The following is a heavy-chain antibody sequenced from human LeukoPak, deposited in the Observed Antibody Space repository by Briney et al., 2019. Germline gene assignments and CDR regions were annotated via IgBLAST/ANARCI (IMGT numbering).Heavy chain of an antibody. V-gene: IGHV1-69*05. CDR2: IIPIFVTA. CDR1: GGTFSSYA. J-gene: IGHJ4*02. CDR3: AASYYDFWSGYLNY. Sequence: SVKVSCRASGGTFSSYAISWVRQAPGQGLEWMGGIIPIFVTANYAQKFQGRVTITTDESTSTAYMELSSLRSEDTAVYYCAASYYDFWSGYLNYWGQGTLVTVSS. D-gene: IGHD3-3*01.